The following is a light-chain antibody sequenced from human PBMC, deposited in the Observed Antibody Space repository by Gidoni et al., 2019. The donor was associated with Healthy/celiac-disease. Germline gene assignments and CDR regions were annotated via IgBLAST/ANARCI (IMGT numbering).Light chain of an antibody. CDR1: QSVSSY. Sequence: EIVLTQSTATLSLSPGERATLSCRASQSVSSYLALYQQKPGQSPRLLIYDASNRATGIPARFSGSGSGTDFTLTISSLEPEDFAVYYCQQRSNWPPPLTFGGGTKVEIK. J-gene: IGKJ4*01. CDR2: DAS. CDR3: QQRSNWPPPLT. V-gene: IGKV3-11*01.